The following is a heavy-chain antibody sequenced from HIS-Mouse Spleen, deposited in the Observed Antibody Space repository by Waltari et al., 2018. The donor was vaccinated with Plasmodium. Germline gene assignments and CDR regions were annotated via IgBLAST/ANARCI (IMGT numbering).Heavy chain of an antibody. Sequence: QVQLVQSGAEVKKPGASVKVSCKASGYTLTGYYMHLVRQAPGQGLEWMGWINPNSGGTNYAQKFQGRVTMTRDTSISTAYVELSRLRSDDTAVYYCARVLGYKAAAGTFVEYFQHWGQGTLVTVSS. CDR1: GYTLTGYY. CDR2: INPNSGGT. V-gene: IGHV1-2*02. D-gene: IGHD6-13*01. CDR3: ARVLGYKAAAGTFVEYFQH. J-gene: IGHJ1*01.